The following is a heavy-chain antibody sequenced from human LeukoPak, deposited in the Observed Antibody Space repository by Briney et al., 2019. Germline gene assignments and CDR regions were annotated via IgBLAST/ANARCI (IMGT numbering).Heavy chain of an antibody. CDR3: ARERRRTVAAAGTNWFDP. V-gene: IGHV1-2*02. CDR2: INPNSGGT. Sequence: GASVTVSCKASGYTFTGYYMHWVRQAPGQGLEWMGWINPNSGGTNYAQKFQGRVTMTRDTSISTAYMELSRLRSDDTAVYYCARERRRTVAAAGTNWFDPWGQGTLVTVSS. D-gene: IGHD6-13*01. J-gene: IGHJ5*02. CDR1: GYTFTGYY.